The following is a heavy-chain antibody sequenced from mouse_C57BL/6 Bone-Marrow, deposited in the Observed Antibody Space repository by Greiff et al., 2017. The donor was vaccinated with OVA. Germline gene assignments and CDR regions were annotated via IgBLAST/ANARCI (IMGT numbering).Heavy chain of an antibody. CDR3: AFITTVVATRYFDV. J-gene: IGHJ1*03. CDR2: INPSNGGT. CDR1: GYTFTSYW. D-gene: IGHD1-1*01. Sequence: QLQQPGTELVKPGASVKLSCKASGYTFTSYWMHWVKQRPGQGLEWIGNINPSNGGTNYNEKFKSKATLTVDKSSSTAYMQLSSLTSEDSAVYYCAFITTVVATRYFDVWGTGTTVTVSS. V-gene: IGHV1-53*01.